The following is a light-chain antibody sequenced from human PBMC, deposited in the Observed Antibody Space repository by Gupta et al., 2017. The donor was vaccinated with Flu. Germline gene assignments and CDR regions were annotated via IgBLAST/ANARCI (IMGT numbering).Light chain of an antibody. J-gene: IGLJ2*01. V-gene: IGLV1-40*01. CDR3: QSYERNMSSLV. Sequence: QSVLMQPPSVSRAPGQRATIVCTGSTSNIGAGYDVHWYQQFPAAAPNLLFFDNTSRRAASPQRFSATKSATSAALPITGLHAEEEADYYYQSYERNMSSLVFGGGTKLTVL. CDR1: TSNIGAGYD. CDR2: DNT.